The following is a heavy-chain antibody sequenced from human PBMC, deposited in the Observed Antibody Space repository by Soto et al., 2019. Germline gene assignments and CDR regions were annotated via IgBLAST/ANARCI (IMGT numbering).Heavy chain of an antibody. CDR2: ISGSGGST. Sequence: HPVGSLRLSCASSVFTFSSYAMSCVRQAPGKGLEWVSAISGSGGSTYYADYVKGRFTISRDNSKNTLYLQMNSLRAEDTAVYYCAKVSRAASPTCADYWGQGTLVTVSS. CDR3: AKVSRAASPTCADY. D-gene: IGHD6-6*01. CDR1: VFTFSSYA. J-gene: IGHJ4*02. V-gene: IGHV3-23*01.